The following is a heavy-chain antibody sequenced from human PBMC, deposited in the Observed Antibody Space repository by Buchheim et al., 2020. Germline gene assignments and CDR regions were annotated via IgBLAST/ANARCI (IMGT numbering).Heavy chain of an antibody. CDR3: ARDGYYDFWSGYYASYYYYYYGMDV. CDR1: GFTFSSYG. V-gene: IGHV3-33*01. D-gene: IGHD3-3*01. Sequence: QVHLEQSGGGVVQPGRSLRLSCAASGFTFSSYGMHWVRQAPGKGLEWVAVIWYDGSNKYYADSVKGRFTISRDNSKNTLYLQMNSLRAEDTAVYYCARDGYYDFWSGYYASYYYYYYGMDVWGQGTT. CDR2: IWYDGSNK. J-gene: IGHJ6*02.